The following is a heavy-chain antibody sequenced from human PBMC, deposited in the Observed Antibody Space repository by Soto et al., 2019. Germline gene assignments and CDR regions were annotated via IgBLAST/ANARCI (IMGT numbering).Heavy chain of an antibody. J-gene: IGHJ4*02. CDR2: IDLSGTTR. D-gene: IGHD2-15*01. Sequence: GGSLRLSCAASGFPFSDYSMNWVRQAPGRGLEWVAFIDLSGTTRDYRESVKGRFTISKDKSMNTVYLQMNSLRVEDAAVYYCTKDRVPDGIYSFDYWGKGALVTVSS. CDR1: GFPFSDYS. CDR3: TKDRVPDGIYSFDY. V-gene: IGHV3-23*03.